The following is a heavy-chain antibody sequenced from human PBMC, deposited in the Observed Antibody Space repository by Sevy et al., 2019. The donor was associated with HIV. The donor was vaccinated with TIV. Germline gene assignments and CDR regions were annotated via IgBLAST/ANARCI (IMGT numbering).Heavy chain of an antibody. Sequence: GGSLRLSCAASGFTVSSNYMSWVRQAPGKGLEWVSVIYSGGSTYYADSVKGRFTISRDNSKNTLYLQMNSLRAEDTAVYYCARERQKQQLPDNDAFDIWGQGTMVTVSS. V-gene: IGHV3-53*01. CDR3: ARERQKQQLPDNDAFDI. D-gene: IGHD6-13*01. J-gene: IGHJ3*02. CDR2: IYSGGST. CDR1: GFTVSSNY.